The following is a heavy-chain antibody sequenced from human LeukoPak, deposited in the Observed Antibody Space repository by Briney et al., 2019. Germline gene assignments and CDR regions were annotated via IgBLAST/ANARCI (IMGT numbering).Heavy chain of an antibody. CDR1: GYSISSGYY. Sequence: PSETLSLTCTVSGYSISSGYYWGWIRQPPGKGLEWIGTLYYSGKTYYNPSLKSRVTISIDTSKNQFSLKLSSVTAADTAVYYCARRSVGRNGSGSYYKYWGQGTLVTVSS. D-gene: IGHD3-10*01. J-gene: IGHJ4*02. V-gene: IGHV4-38-2*02. CDR3: ARRSVGRNGSGSYYKY. CDR2: LYYSGKT.